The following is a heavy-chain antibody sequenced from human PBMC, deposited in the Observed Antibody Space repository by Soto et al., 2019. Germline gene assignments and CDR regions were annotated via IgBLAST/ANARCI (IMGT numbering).Heavy chain of an antibody. D-gene: IGHD3-10*01. CDR2: ISAYNGNT. CDR1: GYTFTSYG. V-gene: IGHV1-18*01. Sequence: GAGVTVSCKASGYTFTSYGISWVRQAPGKGLEWMGWISAYNGNTNYGQKLQGRVTMTTDTSTSTAYIEMGSLRREDTAVYFCSSATMALGPSYFLDYWGQGTLVTVSS. CDR3: SSATMALGPSYFLDY. J-gene: IGHJ4*02.